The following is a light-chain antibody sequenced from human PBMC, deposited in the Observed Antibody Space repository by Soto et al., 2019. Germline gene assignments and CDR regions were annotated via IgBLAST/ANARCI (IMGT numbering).Light chain of an antibody. J-gene: IGKJ4*01. CDR2: GAS. CDR1: QSVSSN. Sequence: EIVMTQSPATLSVSPGERATLSCRASQSVSSNLAWYQQKPGQAPRRLIYGASTRSTGIPARFSGSGSGTEFTLTISSLQSEDFAGYYCQQYNNWPLTVGGGTKVEIK. V-gene: IGKV3-15*01. CDR3: QQYNNWPLT.